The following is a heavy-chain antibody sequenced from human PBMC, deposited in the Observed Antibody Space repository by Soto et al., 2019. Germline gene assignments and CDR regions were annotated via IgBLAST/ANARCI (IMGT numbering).Heavy chain of an antibody. D-gene: IGHD1-1*01. CDR3: ITDTYIQVWSLDH. CDR2: IKRKTDGGTT. V-gene: IGHV3-15*01. Sequence: EVQLVESGGGLVKPGGSLRLSCAASGFTFSNAWMSWVRQAPGKGLEWVGRIKRKTDGGTTDYAAPMKGRFTISRDDSKNTLYLQMNSLKTEDTAVYYCITDTYIQVWSLDHWGQGTLVSVSS. CDR1: GFTFSNAW. J-gene: IGHJ4*02.